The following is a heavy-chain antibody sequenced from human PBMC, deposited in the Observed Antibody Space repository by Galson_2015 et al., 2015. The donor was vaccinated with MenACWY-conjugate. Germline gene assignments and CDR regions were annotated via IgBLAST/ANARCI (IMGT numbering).Heavy chain of an antibody. Sequence: SVKVSCKAPGDTVSTPTISRIRQAPGQGLEWLGRIITIIDMPRSGPNFRGRVTITASKVTRKNYMQLDSLTSDDSAVYYCARRNCSDAACLCDSWGQGPLVTVSS. CDR1: GDTVSTPT. CDR2: IITIIDMP. D-gene: IGHD2-15*01. J-gene: IGHJ4*02. V-gene: IGHV1-69*02. CDR3: ARRNCSDAACLCDS.